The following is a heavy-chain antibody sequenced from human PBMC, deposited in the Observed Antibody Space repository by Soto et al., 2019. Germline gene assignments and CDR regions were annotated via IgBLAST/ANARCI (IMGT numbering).Heavy chain of an antibody. J-gene: IGHJ6*02. CDR3: AREARRQDVVYSADMDV. CDR1: GYTFTGYY. V-gene: IGHV1-2*04. Sequence: GASVKVSCKASGYTFTGYYMHWVRQAPGQGLEWMGWINPNSGGTNYAQKFQGWVTMTRDTSISTAYMELSRLRSDDTAVYYCAREARRQDVVYSADMDVWGQGTTVTVSS. D-gene: IGHD2-15*01. CDR2: INPNSGGT.